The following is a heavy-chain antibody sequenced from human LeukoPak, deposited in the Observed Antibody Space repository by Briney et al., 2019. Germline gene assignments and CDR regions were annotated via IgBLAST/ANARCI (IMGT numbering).Heavy chain of an antibody. Sequence: GGSLRLSCAASGFTLNTYSMSWVRQAPGKGLEWVANINQDGSKKYYVDSVKGRFTISRDNVKNSVYLQMNSLRAEDTAVYSCARAVAAADSYWGRGTLVTVSS. CDR2: INQDGSKK. D-gene: IGHD6-13*01. CDR1: GFTLNTYS. J-gene: IGHJ4*02. CDR3: ARAVAAADSY. V-gene: IGHV3-7*04.